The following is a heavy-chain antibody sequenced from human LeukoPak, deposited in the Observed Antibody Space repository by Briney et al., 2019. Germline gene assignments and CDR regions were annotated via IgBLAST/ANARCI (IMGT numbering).Heavy chain of an antibody. Sequence: GASVKVSCKASEGTFSSYAISWVRQAPGQGLEWMGGIIPIFGTANYAQKFQGRVTITADKSTSTAYMELSSLRSEDTAVYYCASFPNRGVIANDYWGQGTLVTVSS. CDR2: IIPIFGTA. D-gene: IGHD3-10*01. CDR3: ASFPNRGVIANDY. CDR1: EGTFSSYA. J-gene: IGHJ4*02. V-gene: IGHV1-69*06.